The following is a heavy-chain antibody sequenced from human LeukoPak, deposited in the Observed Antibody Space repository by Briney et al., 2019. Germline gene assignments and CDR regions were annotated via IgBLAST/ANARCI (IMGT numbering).Heavy chain of an antibody. V-gene: IGHV4-34*01. CDR2: ITHDGRI. D-gene: IGHD4-17*01. CDR3: ATIYGDYSDFGS. CDR1: DRSFSGSY. J-gene: IGHJ4*02. Sequence: SETLSLICAVYDRSFSGSYWSWIRQPPGEGLEWIGEITHDGRINYSPSLKSRATISVDTSKNQFSLKLSSVTAADSAVYYCATIYGDYSDFGSWGQGTLVTVSS.